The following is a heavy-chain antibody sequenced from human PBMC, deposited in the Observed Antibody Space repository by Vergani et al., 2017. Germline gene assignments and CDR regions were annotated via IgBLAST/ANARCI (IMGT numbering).Heavy chain of an antibody. V-gene: IGHV1-69*11. D-gene: IGHD2-2*01. CDR3: ATLTQGVVPAAHDAFDI. J-gene: IGHJ3*02. CDR2: IIPILGTA. CDR1: GGTFRSYA. Sequence: QVQLVQSGAEVKKPGSSVKVSCKASGGTFRSYAISWVRQAPGQGLEWMGRIIPILGTANYAQKFQGRVTITADESTSTAYMELSSLRSEDTAVYYCATLTQGVVPAAHDAFDIWGQGTMVTVSS.